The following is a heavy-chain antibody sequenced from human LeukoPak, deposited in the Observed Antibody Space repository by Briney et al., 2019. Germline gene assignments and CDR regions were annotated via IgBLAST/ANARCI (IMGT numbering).Heavy chain of an antibody. CDR1: GFTVSSNY. CDR3: ASRGNNFGIRRFDY. Sequence: GSLRLSCSASGFTVSSNYMSWVRQAPGKGLEWVSVIYGGGSTYYADSVKGRFTISRDNSKNTLYLQMDSLRVEDTAVYYCASRGNNFGIRRFDYWGQGTLVTVSS. V-gene: IGHV3-53*01. D-gene: IGHD5-18*01. J-gene: IGHJ4*02. CDR2: IYGGGST.